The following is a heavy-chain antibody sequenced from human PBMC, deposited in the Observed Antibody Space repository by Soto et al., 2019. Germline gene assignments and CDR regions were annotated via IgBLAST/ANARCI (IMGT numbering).Heavy chain of an antibody. Sequence: SETLSLTCTVSGGSISSGGYYWSWIRHHPGKGLEWIGYIYYSGSTYYNPSLKSRVTISVDTSKNQFSLKLSSVTAADAAVYYCARSKAYSSSSPFDIWGQGTMVTVSS. CDR3: ARSKAYSSSSPFDI. V-gene: IGHV4-31*03. CDR1: GGSISSGGYY. CDR2: IYYSGST. D-gene: IGHD6-6*01. J-gene: IGHJ3*02.